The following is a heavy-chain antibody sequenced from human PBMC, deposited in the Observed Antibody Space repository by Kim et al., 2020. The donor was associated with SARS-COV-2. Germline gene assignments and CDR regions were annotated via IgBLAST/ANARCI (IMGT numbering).Heavy chain of an antibody. CDR3: AKARYRYNWNYDY. J-gene: IGHJ4*02. V-gene: IGHV3-30*02. D-gene: IGHD1-7*01. Sequence: YADSVKGRFTISRDNSKNTLYLQMNSLRAEDTAVYYCAKARYRYNWNYDYWGQGTLVTVSS.